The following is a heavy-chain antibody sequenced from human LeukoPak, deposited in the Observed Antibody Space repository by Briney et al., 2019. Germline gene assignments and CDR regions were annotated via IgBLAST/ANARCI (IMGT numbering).Heavy chain of an antibody. CDR2: ITPIFGTA. V-gene: IGHV1-69*05. D-gene: IGHD6-13*01. Sequence: ASVKVTCKASGGTFSSYANSWVRQPPAQGLELMGGITPIFGTAIYAQKFQRRVTITTYEYTSTGHMALRSLTSEHTAVYYCARANSSSWEYYFDNWGQGTLFTVSS. CDR1: GGTFSSYA. J-gene: IGHJ4*02. CDR3: ARANSSSWEYYFDN.